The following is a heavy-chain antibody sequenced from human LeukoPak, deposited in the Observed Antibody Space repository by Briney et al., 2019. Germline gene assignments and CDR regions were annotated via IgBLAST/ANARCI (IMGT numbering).Heavy chain of an antibody. D-gene: IGHD5-12*01. CDR2: ISPGGDTP. Sequence: GGSLRLSCAASGFIFSSYGMHWVRQAPGKGLEWVSGISPGGDTPYYADSVRGRFTISRDNSKNTMYLQMNSLRAEDTAVYYCAQDRAWIEFYFWGQGTLVTVSS. CDR3: AQDRAWIEFYF. J-gene: IGHJ4*02. V-gene: IGHV3-23*01. CDR1: GFIFSSYG.